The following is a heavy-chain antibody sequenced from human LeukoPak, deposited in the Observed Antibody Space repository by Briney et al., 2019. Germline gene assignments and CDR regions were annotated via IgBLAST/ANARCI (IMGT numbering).Heavy chain of an antibody. J-gene: IGHJ4*02. CDR3: AKLDNWNYGTPIHYFDY. D-gene: IGHD1-7*01. CDR2: ISGSGGST. V-gene: IGHV3-23*01. CDR1: GFTFSSYA. Sequence: PGGSLRLSCAASGFTFSSYAMSWVRQAPGKGLEWVSAISGSGGSTYYADSVKGRFTISRDNSKNTLYLQMNSLRAEDTAVYYCAKLDNWNYGTPIHYFDYWGQGTLVTVSS.